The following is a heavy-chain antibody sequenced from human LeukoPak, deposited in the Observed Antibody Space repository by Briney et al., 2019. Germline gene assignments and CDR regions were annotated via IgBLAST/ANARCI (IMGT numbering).Heavy chain of an antibody. D-gene: IGHD1-14*01. Sequence: PGVSLRVSCAASGFTFSSYWMHWVRQVPGKSLVWVSRINTGGSSTTYADSVKGRFTISRDNAKNTLYLQMDSLRAEDTGVYYCARSNHADDYWGQGTLVTVSS. V-gene: IGHV3-74*01. J-gene: IGHJ4*02. CDR2: INTGGSST. CDR1: GFTFSSYW. CDR3: ARSNHADDY.